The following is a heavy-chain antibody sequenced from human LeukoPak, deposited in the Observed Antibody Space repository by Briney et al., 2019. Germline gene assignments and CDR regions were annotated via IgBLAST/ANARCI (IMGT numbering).Heavy chain of an antibody. D-gene: IGHD1-1*01. V-gene: IGHV4-30-2*02. CDR2: IYHSGST. J-gene: IGHJ4*02. CDR1: GGSISSGGYS. Sequence: IPSQTLSLTCAVSGGSISSGGYSWSWIRQPPGKGLEWIGYIYHSGSTYYNPSLKSRVTISVDTSKNQFSLKLSSVTAADTAVYYCASGRTKRQYFDYWGQGTLVTVSS. CDR3: ASGRTKRQYFDY.